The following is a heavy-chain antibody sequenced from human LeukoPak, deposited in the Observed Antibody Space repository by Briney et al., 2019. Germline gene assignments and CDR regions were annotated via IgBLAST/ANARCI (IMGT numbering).Heavy chain of an antibody. Sequence: SGGSLRLSCAASGFTFSSYGMHWVRQAPGKGLEWVAFIRYDGSNKYYADSVKGRFTISRDNSKNTLYLQMNSLRAEDTAVYYCAKDGRRFKPPVSNWFDPWGQGTLVTVSS. V-gene: IGHV3-30*02. CDR2: IRYDGSNK. CDR1: GFTFSSYG. CDR3: AKDGRRFKPPVSNWFDP. D-gene: IGHD1-26*01. J-gene: IGHJ5*02.